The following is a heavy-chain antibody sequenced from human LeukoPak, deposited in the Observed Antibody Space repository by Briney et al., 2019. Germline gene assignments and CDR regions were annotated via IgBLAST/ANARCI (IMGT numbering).Heavy chain of an antibody. CDR2: INPGGGST. J-gene: IGHJ4*02. CDR3: ARVYYDSSGYYPFDY. CDR1: GYTFTSYY. Sequence: GASVKVSCKASGYTFTSYYMHWVRQAPGQGLEWMGIINPGGGSTSYAQKFQGRVTMTRDTSTSTVYMELSSLRSEDTAVYYCARVYYDSSGYYPFDYWGQGTLVTVSS. D-gene: IGHD3-22*01. V-gene: IGHV1-46*01.